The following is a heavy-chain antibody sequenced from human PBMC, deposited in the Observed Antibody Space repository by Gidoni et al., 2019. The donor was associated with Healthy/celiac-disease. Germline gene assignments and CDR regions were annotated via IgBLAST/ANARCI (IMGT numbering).Heavy chain of an antibody. V-gene: IGHV3-21*01. D-gene: IGHD5-12*01. CDR2: MSSSSSYI. CDR3: ARAGHSGSAYDFDY. CDR1: GFTFSSYS. Sequence: EVQLVASGGGLVKPGGSLRLSCAASGFTFSSYSMNWVRQAPGKGLEWVSSMSSSSSYIYDADSVKGRFTSSRDKAKNSLYLQMNSLRAEDTAVHYCARAGHSGSAYDFDYWGQGTLVTVSS. J-gene: IGHJ4*02.